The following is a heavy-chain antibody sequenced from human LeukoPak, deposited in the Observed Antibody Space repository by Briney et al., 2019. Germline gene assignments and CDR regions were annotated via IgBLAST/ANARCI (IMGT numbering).Heavy chain of an antibody. CDR2: IYYSGST. CDR3: ARLGYSSWYLGY. CDR1: GGSISSSSYY. D-gene: IGHD6-13*01. Sequence: PSETLSLTCTVSGGSISSSSYYWGWIRQPPGKGLEWIGSIYYSGSTYYNPSLKSRVTISVDTSKNQFSLKLSSVTAADTAVHYCARLGYSSWYLGYWGQGTLVTVSS. V-gene: IGHV4-39*01. J-gene: IGHJ4*02.